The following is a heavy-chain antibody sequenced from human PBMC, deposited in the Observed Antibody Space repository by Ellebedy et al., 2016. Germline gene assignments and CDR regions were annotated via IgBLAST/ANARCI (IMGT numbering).Heavy chain of an antibody. D-gene: IGHD6-19*01. V-gene: IGHV3-30*03. CDR1: GFIFRSYG. J-gene: IGHJ6*02. CDR3: ARESPSSGWYPPLSYYYYGMDV. CDR2: ISYDGSNK. Sequence: GGSLRLSCAASGFIFRSYGMHWVRQAPGKGLEWVAVISYDGSNKYYAASVKGRFSISRDNSKNTLYLQMNSLKPEDTAVYYCARESPSSGWYPPLSYYYYGMDVWGQGTTVTVSS.